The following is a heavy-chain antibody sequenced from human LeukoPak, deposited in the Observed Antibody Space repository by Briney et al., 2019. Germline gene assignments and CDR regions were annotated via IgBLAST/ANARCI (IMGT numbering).Heavy chain of an antibody. CDR3: AGHRIAAAGNRFDP. CDR1: GYTFTGYY. J-gene: IGHJ5*02. CDR2: INPNSGGT. V-gene: IGHV1-2*02. Sequence: GASVKVSCKASGYTFTGYYMHWVRQAPGQGLEWMGWINPNSGGTDYAQKFQGRVTMTRDTSISTAYMELSRLRSDDTAVYYCAGHRIAAAGNRFDPWGQGTLVTVSS. D-gene: IGHD6-13*01.